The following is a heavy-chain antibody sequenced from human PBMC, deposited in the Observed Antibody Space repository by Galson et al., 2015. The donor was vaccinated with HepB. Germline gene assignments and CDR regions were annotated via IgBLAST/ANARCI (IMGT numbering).Heavy chain of an antibody. V-gene: IGHV3-7*03. CDR2: IKKDGSEK. D-gene: IGHD3-3*01. CDR3: ARDLYDPILPPF. J-gene: IGHJ4*02. CDR1: GFTFTSYW. Sequence: SLRLSCAASGFTFTSYWMNWVRQAPGKGREWVASIKKDGSEKYYVDSVKGRFTISRDNTKKSLYLQMNSLRAEATAVYYCARDLYDPILPPFRGQRTLFNV.